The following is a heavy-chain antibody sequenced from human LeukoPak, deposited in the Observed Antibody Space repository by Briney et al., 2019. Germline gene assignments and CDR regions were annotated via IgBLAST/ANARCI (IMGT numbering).Heavy chain of an antibody. D-gene: IGHD6-6*01. CDR3: ARHRAYSSSSLFDY. V-gene: IGHV4-59*08. CDR2: IYYTGST. J-gene: IGHJ4*02. Sequence: PSETLSLTCSVSGGSISSLYWSWIRQPPGKGLEWIGYIYYTGSTNYNPSPKSRVTTFVDMSKNQFSLRQSSVTAADTAVYYCARHRAYSSSSLFDYWGQGTLVTVSS. CDR1: GGSISSLY.